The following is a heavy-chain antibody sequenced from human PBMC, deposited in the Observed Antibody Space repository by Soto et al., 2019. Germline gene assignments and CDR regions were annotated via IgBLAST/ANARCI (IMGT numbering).Heavy chain of an antibody. CDR3: ARSGVTGIVIPSHWFDP. CDR1: GDSIGGVGY. CDR2: ISSSGST. V-gene: IGHV4-31*03. J-gene: IGHJ5*02. D-gene: IGHD2-21*02. Sequence: SETLSLTCTVSGDSIGGVGYWSWIRQFPGRGLEWIGCISSSGSTYHNPALNNRISLSLDTSQNQFSLKLLSVTAADTAIYYCARSGVTGIVIPSHWFDPWGQGTLVTVSS.